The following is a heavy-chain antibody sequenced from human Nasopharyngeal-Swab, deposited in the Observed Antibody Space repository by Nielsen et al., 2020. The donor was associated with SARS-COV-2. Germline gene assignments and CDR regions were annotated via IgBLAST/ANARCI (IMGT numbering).Heavy chain of an antibody. J-gene: IGHJ4*02. CDR3: AKDPMLGPLDY. Sequence: WIRQPPGKGLEWVGRIKSKTDGGTTDYAAPVKGRFTISRDDSKNTLYLQMNSLKTEDTAVYYCAKDPMLGPLDYWGQGTLVTVSS. D-gene: IGHD3-10*02. CDR2: IKSKTDGGTT. V-gene: IGHV3-15*01.